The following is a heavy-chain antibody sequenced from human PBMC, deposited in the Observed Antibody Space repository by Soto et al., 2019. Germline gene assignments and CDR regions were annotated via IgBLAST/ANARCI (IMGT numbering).Heavy chain of an antibody. D-gene: IGHD3-22*01. CDR2: ISAYNGNT. CDR1: GYTFTSYA. J-gene: IGHJ4*02. Sequence: ASVKVSCKASGYTFTSYAMHWVRQAPGQGLEWMGWISAYNGNTNYAQKLQGRVTMTTDTSTSTAYMELRSLRSDDTAVYYCARDYYDSSGYSRPKTKTTFEYWGQGTLVTVSS. CDR3: ARDYYDSSGYSRPKTKTTFEY. V-gene: IGHV1-18*01.